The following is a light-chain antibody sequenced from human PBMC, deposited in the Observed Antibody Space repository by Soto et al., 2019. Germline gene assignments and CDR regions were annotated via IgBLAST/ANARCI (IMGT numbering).Light chain of an antibody. V-gene: IGLV2-14*03. J-gene: IGLJ2*01. Sequence: QPVLTQPASVSGSPGPSITISCAGTSSDVGGYNYVSWYQQHPGKVPRLIISDVNKRPSGVSDRFSGSKSGNTASLTISGLQAEDEADYYCASFTRSVTVVFGGGTKVTVL. CDR2: DVN. CDR3: ASFTRSVTVV. CDR1: SSDVGGYNY.